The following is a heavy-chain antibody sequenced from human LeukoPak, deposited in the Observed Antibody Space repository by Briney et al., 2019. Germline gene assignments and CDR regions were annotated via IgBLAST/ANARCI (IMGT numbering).Heavy chain of an antibody. D-gene: IGHD7-27*01. Sequence: SETLSLTCTVSGGSISSYYWSWIRQPAGEGLEWIGRLHTSGSTHYNPSLRSRVTISADTSKNQFSLKLSSVTAADTAVYYCASRKLGNDYWGQGTLVTVSS. CDR3: ASRKLGNDY. CDR1: GGSISSYY. J-gene: IGHJ4*01. CDR2: LHTSGST. V-gene: IGHV4-4*07.